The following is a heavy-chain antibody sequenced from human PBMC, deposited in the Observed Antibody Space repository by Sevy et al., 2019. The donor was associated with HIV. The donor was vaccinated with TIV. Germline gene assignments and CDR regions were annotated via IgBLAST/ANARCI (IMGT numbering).Heavy chain of an antibody. Sequence: GGSLRLSCAASGFAFYDYSMSWIRQAPGKGLEWVATLSFGCGKINYAHSVKGRFTISRDNSKISFYLQMDNLRVEDTALYYCAREGCTRPHDYWGQGTRVTVSS. CDR1: GFAFYDYS. J-gene: IGHJ4*02. CDR2: LSFGCGKI. V-gene: IGHV3-23*01. D-gene: IGHD2-8*01. CDR3: AREGCTRPHDY.